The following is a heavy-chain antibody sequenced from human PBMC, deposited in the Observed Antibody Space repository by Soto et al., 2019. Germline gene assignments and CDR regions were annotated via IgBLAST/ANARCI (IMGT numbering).Heavy chain of an antibody. V-gene: IGHV3-23*01. CDR1: GFTFSNYA. Sequence: EVQLLESGGGLVQPGGSLRLSCAASGFTFSNYAMSWVRQAPGKGLECVSDISGSGGSTYYADSVKGRFTISRDNSKNTLYLQMNSLRAEDTAVYYCAKDPRSYYDSGHNWFDPWGQGTPVTVSS. D-gene: IGHD3-16*01. J-gene: IGHJ5*02. CDR3: AKDPRSYYDSGHNWFDP. CDR2: ISGSGGST.